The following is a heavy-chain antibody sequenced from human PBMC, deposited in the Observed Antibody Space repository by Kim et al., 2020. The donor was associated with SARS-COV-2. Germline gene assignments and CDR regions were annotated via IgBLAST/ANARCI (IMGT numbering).Heavy chain of an antibody. J-gene: IGHJ4*02. V-gene: IGHV4-59*01. D-gene: IGHD3-10*01. CDR3: ARGMVRGVTTSPLDY. Sequence: SETLSLTCTVSGGSISSYYWSWIRQPPGKGLEWIGYIYYTGSTNYNPSLKSRVTISVDTSKNQFSLKLSSVTAADTAVYYCARGMVRGVTTSPLDYWGQGTLVTVSS. CDR1: GGSISSYY. CDR2: IYYTGST.